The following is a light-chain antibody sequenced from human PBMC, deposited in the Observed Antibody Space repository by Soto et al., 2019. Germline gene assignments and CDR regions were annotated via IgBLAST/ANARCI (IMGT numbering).Light chain of an antibody. Sequence: QSVLTQPASVSGGPGQRVTISCTGTSPNIGAGYEVHWYQQLPGTAPKLLIYGNNNRPSGVPDRFSGSKSDTSASLAITGLQAEDEAYYYCQSYDSSLSGYVFGIGTKVTVL. CDR3: QSYDSSLSGYV. CDR1: SPNIGAGYE. V-gene: IGLV1-40*01. CDR2: GNN. J-gene: IGLJ1*01.